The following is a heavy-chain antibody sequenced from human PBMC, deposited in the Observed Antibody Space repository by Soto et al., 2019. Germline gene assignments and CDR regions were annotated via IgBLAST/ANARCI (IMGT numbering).Heavy chain of an antibody. CDR1: GYSFTNYW. D-gene: IGHD6-6*01. CDR3: SRQTAEYRSRTYDS. CDR2: IYPGDSDT. Sequence: PGESLKISCKASGYSFTNYWIAWVRQMPGKGLERMGIIYPGDSDTTYSPSFQGQVTISADKSISTAYLQWSSLKASDTAIYYCSRQTAEYRSRTYDSWGQGTLVTVSS. J-gene: IGHJ4*02. V-gene: IGHV5-51*01.